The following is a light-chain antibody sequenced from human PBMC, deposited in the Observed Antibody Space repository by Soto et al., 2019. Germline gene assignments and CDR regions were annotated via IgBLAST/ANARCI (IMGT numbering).Light chain of an antibody. V-gene: IGKV1-39*01. CDR2: AAS. J-gene: IGKJ1*01. Sequence: DIYVTQSPTSMSASVGDRITITCRESQSIGSHLNWYQHKPGKVPELLISAASSLESGVPSRFSGSGSGTDFTLTISSLQPEDFATYYCHPSYNKWTFGQGTKVEL. CDR1: QSIGSH. CDR3: HPSYNKWT.